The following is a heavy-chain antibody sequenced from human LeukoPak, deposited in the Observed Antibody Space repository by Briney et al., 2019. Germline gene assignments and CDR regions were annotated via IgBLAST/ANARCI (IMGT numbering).Heavy chain of an antibody. Sequence: GGSLRLSCAASGFTFSDYYMSWIRQAPGKGLEWVSYISSSSSTIYYADSVKGRFTISRDNAKNSLYLQMNSLRAEDTAVYYCARDSAAAGTWWFDPWGQGTLVTVSS. CDR2: ISSSSSTI. CDR1: GFTFSDYY. CDR3: ARDSAAAGTWWFDP. J-gene: IGHJ5*02. V-gene: IGHV3-11*04. D-gene: IGHD6-13*01.